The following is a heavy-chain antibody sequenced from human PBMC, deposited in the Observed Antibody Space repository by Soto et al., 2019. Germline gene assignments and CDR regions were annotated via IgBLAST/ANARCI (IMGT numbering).Heavy chain of an antibody. J-gene: IGHJ4*02. CDR2: VYYSGST. Sequence: SQTLSLTRTVSRGYLLKSNWCRIGQPPGKGLEWIGYVYYSGSTKYNPSLKSRVTISVDSSKNQFSLKLDSVTAADTAVYYCARLGGYYQAFDHWGQGTLVTVS. CDR1: RGYLLKSN. CDR3: ARLGGYYQAFDH. D-gene: IGHD3-3*01. V-gene: IGHV4-59*08.